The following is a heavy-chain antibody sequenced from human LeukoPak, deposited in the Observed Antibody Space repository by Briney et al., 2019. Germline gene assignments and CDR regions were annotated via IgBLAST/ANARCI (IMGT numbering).Heavy chain of an antibody. CDR1: GGSISSYY. J-gene: IGHJ5*02. CDR2: IYTSGST. CDR3: ARGRYCSGGSCYGFDP. Sequence: SETLSLTCTVSGGSISSYYWSWIRQPAGKGLEWIGRIYTSGSTNYNPSLKSRVTMSVDTSKNQFSLKLSSVTAADTAVYYRARGRYCSGGSCYGFDPWGQGTLVTVSS. V-gene: IGHV4-4*07. D-gene: IGHD2-15*01.